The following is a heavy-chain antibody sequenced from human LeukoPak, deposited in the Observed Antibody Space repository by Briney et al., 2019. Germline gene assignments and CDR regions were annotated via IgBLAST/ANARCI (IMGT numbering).Heavy chain of an antibody. D-gene: IGHD2-15*01. Sequence: PGGSLRLSCEASGFTFSRSWMFWVRQAPGKGLEGVADINPDGSNKYHIESVKGRFSSSRDNAKNSLYLQMSSLRAEDTAIYYCAKGSAWSADYWGQGTLVTVSS. J-gene: IGHJ4*02. CDR1: GFTFSRSW. V-gene: IGHV3-7*03. CDR3: AKGSAWSADY. CDR2: INPDGSNK.